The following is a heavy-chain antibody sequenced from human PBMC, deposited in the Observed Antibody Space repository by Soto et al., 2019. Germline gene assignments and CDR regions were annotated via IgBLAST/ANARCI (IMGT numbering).Heavy chain of an antibody. J-gene: IGHJ4*02. CDR3: PKDRGYFAS. D-gene: IGHD3-10*01. CDR1: GFTFSSYA. V-gene: IGHV3-23*01. CDR2: ISGSGGST. Sequence: EVQLLESGGGLVQPGGSLRLSCAASGFTFSSYAMSWVRQAPGKGLEWVSAISGSGGSTYYADSVKGRFTISRDNSKNTLNLKMNSLGAEARAVYYGPKDRGYFASWGKEPLVTVPS.